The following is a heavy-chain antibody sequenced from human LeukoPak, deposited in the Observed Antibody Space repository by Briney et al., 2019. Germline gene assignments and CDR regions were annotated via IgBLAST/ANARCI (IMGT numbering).Heavy chain of an antibody. CDR3: ARVLKGRAPFDY. CDR1: GYSISSGYY. Sequence: SETLSLTCSVSGYSISSGYYWGWIRQPPGKGLEWIGSIYHSGSTYYNPSLKSRVTISVDTSKNQFSLKLSSVTAADTAVYYCARVLKGRAPFDYWGQGTLVTVSS. CDR2: IYHSGST. V-gene: IGHV4-38-2*02. J-gene: IGHJ4*02.